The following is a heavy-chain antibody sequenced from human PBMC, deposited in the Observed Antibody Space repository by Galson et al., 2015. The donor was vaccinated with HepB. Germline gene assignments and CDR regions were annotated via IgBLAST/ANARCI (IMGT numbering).Heavy chain of an antibody. D-gene: IGHD6-19*01. CDR3: AKAVTGATVDAFDI. V-gene: IGHV3-23*01. CDR1: GFTFNGFG. CDR2: ISGTANKT. J-gene: IGHJ3*02. Sequence: SLRLSCATSGFTFNGFGLTWVRQAPGKGLEWVSGISGTANKTYVADSVKGRFTISRDNCKNTLYLQMNSLRAEDTAVYYCAKAVTGATVDAFDIWGQGTMVTVSS.